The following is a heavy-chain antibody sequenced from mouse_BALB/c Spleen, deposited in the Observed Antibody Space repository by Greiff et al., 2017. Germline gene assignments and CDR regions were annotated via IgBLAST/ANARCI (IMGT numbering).Heavy chain of an antibody. J-gene: IGHJ3*01. CDR3: ARASYGNYPAWFAY. V-gene: IGHV2-9*02. Sequence: VQLKESGPGLVAPSQSLSITCTVSGFSLTSYGVHWVRQPPGKGLEWLGVIWAGGSTNYNSALMSRLSISKDNSKSQVFLKMNSLQTDDTAMYYCARASYGNYPAWFAYWGQGTLVTVSA. CDR1: GFSLTSYG. CDR2: IWAGGST. D-gene: IGHD2-10*01.